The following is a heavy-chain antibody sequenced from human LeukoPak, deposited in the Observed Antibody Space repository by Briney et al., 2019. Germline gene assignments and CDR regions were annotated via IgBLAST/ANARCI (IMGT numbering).Heavy chain of an antibody. CDR1: GGTLSSYA. D-gene: IGHD6-6*01. J-gene: IGHJ4*02. V-gene: IGHV1-69*05. CDR3: ARDLSSSGGFDY. Sequence: GASVKVSCKASGGTLSSYAISWVRQAPGQGLEWMGGIIPIFGTANYAQKFQGRVTITTDESTSTAYMELSSLRSEDTAVYYCARDLSSSGGFDYWGQGTLVTVSS. CDR2: IIPIFGTA.